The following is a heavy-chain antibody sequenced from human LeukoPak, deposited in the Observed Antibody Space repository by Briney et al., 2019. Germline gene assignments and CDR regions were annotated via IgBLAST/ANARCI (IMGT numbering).Heavy chain of an antibody. V-gene: IGHV3-23*01. D-gene: IGHD3-10*01. CDR3: AKDGVVRGVSAFDI. CDR2: ISGSGGST. J-gene: IGHJ3*02. Sequence: GGSLRLSCAASGFTFSSYAMSWARQAPGKGLEWVSAISGSGGSTYYADSVKGRFTIYRDNSKNTLYLQMNSLRAEDTGVYYCAKDGVVRGVSAFDIGGQGTMVTVSS. CDR1: GFTFSSYA.